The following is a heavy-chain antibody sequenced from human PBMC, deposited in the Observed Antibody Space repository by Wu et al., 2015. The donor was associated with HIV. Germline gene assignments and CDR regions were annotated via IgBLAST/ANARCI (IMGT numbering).Heavy chain of an antibody. CDR2: INPKSGGT. J-gene: IGHJ2*01. V-gene: IGHV1-2*02. Sequence: QVLLVQSGAEVRKPGASVKVSCKASGYTFTDYYMHWVRQAPGQGLEWMGWINPKSGGTKCAQKFQGRVTLTRDTSISTAYMELSRLRSDDTAVYYCARAPXYDFWSGSWYFDLWGRGTWSLSPQ. CDR1: GYTFTDYY. CDR3: ARAPXYDFWSGSWYFDL. D-gene: IGHD3-3*01.